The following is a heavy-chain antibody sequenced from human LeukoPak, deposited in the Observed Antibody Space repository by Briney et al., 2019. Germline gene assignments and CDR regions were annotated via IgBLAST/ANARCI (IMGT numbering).Heavy chain of an antibody. CDR1: GGIFSSYA. Sequence: ASVKVSCKTSGGIFSSYAINWVRQAPGQGLEWMGGIFAIFGTANYAQKFQGRVTITADKSTTTAYMELSSLRSEDTAVYFCAYCIGGSCYWFDPWGQGTLVTVSS. V-gene: IGHV1-69*06. CDR3: AYCIGGSCYWFDP. CDR2: IFAIFGTA. J-gene: IGHJ5*02. D-gene: IGHD2-15*01.